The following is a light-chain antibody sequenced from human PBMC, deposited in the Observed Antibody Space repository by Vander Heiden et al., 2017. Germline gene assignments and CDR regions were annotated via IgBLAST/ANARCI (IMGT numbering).Light chain of an antibody. CDR3: QQLNDFQYT. J-gene: IGKJ2*01. CDR1: QDIGSD. Sequence: AIQLTQSPSSLSAFVGDRVTITCRASQDIGSDLAWYQQKPGRVPKLLIYDASSWQSGVPSRFSGSGSGTDFALTILSLQPEDFATYYCQQLNDFQYTFGQGTKLEIK. CDR2: DAS. V-gene: IGKV1D-13*01.